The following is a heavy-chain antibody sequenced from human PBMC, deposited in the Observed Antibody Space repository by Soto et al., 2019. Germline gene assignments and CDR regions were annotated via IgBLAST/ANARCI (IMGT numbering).Heavy chain of an antibody. CDR2: ISTYNANT. J-gene: IGHJ1*01. Sequence: ASVKVSCTASGYVFSNYGISWVRQAPEQGLEWMGWISTYNANTYYAQQFPGRVTMTTDTSTSTAYMELRSLRSDDTAVFYCARERDGSSWSSAESLQYWGQGTLVTVPQ. D-gene: IGHD6-13*01. CDR3: ARERDGSSWSSAESLQY. CDR1: GYVFSNYG. V-gene: IGHV1-18*01.